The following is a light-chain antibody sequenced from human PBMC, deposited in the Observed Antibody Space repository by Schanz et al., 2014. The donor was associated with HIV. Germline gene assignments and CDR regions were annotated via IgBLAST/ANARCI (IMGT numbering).Light chain of an antibody. Sequence: DIQMTQSPSTLSASVRDRVTITCRASQSINSWLAWYQQQPGKAPKLLIYTASSLQSGVPSRFSGSGSGTEFTLTIDNLQPDDFATYYCQQYNSYPYTFGQGTKVEIK. V-gene: IGKV1-5*03. J-gene: IGKJ2*01. CDR3: QQYNSYPYT. CDR2: TAS. CDR1: QSINSW.